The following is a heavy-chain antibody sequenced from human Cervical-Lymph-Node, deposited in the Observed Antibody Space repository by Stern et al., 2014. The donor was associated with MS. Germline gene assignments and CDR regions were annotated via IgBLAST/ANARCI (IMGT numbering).Heavy chain of an antibody. Sequence: MQLVESGAEVKRPGSSVKVSCQTSGDTFSNFAINWVRQAPGQGLEWMGGIIPIYAPASYAQYFRGRVTITADESTDTVFMELNSLRSEDTAVYYCAKAVPNHDAFDIWGQGTMVTVSS. D-gene: IGHD1-14*01. CDR3: AKAVPNHDAFDI. J-gene: IGHJ3*02. V-gene: IGHV1-69*01. CDR2: IIPIYAPA. CDR1: GDTFSNFA.